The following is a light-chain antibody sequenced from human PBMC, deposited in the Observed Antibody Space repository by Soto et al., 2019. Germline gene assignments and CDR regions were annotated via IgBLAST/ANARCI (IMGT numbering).Light chain of an antibody. V-gene: IGLV1-40*01. CDR1: SSNIGAGYD. CDR2: NNN. Sequence: QSVLTQPPSVSGAPGQRVTISCTGSSSNIGAGYDVHWYQQLPGTAPKLLIYNNNNRPSGVPDRFSGSKSGTSASLAITGLQAEDEADYYCQSYGRGVGGYAFGTGNKVTVL. J-gene: IGLJ1*01. CDR3: QSYGRGVGGYA.